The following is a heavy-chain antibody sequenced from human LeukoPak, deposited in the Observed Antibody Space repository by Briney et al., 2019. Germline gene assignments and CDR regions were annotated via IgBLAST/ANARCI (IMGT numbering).Heavy chain of an antibody. J-gene: IGHJ6*03. D-gene: IGHD3-10*01. CDR1: GYTFTSYY. CDR3: ARDYGSGSWGYYMDV. V-gene: IGHV1-18*04. Sequence: ASVKVSCKASGYTFTSYYMHWVRQAPGQGLEWMGWISAYNGNTNYAQKLQGRVTMTTDTSTSTAYMGLRSLRSDDTAVYYCARDYGSGSWGYYMDVWGKGTTVTISS. CDR2: ISAYNGNT.